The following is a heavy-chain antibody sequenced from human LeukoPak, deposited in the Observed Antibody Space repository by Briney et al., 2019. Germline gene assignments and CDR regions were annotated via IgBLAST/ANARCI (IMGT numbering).Heavy chain of an antibody. Sequence: PGGSLRLSCAASGFTFSNYWMTWVRQAPGKGLEYVVNIKEDGSEKYYVDSVKGRFTISRDNAKNSLYLQTSSLRGDDTAVYYCVRDCGFHTFDYWGQGTLVTVSS. J-gene: IGHJ4*02. CDR1: GFTFSNYW. V-gene: IGHV3-7*05. CDR2: IKEDGSEK. CDR3: VRDCGFHTFDY. D-gene: IGHD2-21*01.